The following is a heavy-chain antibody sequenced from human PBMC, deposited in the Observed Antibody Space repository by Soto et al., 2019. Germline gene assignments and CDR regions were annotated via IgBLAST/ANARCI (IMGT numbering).Heavy chain of an antibody. Sequence: ASVNVSCKASGYTFTGYYMHWVRQAPGQGLEWMGWINPNSGGTNYAQKFQGWVTMTRDTSISTAYMELSSLRSDDTAVYYCATRGYDFWSHDDYWGQGTLVTVSS. J-gene: IGHJ4*02. CDR3: ATRGYDFWSHDDY. D-gene: IGHD3-3*01. V-gene: IGHV1-2*04. CDR2: INPNSGGT. CDR1: GYTFTGYY.